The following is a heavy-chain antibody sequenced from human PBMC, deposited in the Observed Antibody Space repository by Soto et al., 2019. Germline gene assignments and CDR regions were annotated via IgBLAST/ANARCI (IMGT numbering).Heavy chain of an antibody. D-gene: IGHD2-2*01. J-gene: IGHJ4*02. Sequence: NPSETLSLTCAVYGGSFSGYYWSWIRQPPGKGLEWIGEINHSGSTNYNPSLKSRVTISVDTSKNQFSLKLSSVTAADTAVYYCARFIVVVPAAIFFDYWGQGTLVTVSS. V-gene: IGHV4-34*01. CDR2: INHSGST. CDR1: GGSFSGYY. CDR3: ARFIVVVPAAIFFDY.